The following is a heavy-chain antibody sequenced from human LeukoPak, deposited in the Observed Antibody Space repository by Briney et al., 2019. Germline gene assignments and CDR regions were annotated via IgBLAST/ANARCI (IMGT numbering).Heavy chain of an antibody. V-gene: IGHV6-1*01. J-gene: IGHJ4*02. Sequence: SQTLSLTCAISGDSVSSNSAAWNWIRQSPSRGLEWPGRTYYRSKWYNDYAVSVESRITINPDTSENQFSLQLNSVTPEDTAVYYCARVGEQWLVFFDYWGQGTLVTVSS. CDR1: GDSVSSNSAA. D-gene: IGHD6-19*01. CDR2: TYYRSKWYN. CDR3: ARVGEQWLVFFDY.